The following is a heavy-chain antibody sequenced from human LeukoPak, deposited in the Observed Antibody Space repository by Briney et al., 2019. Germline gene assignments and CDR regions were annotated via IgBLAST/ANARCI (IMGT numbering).Heavy chain of an antibody. D-gene: IGHD2-15*01. Sequence: PGGSLRLSCAASGFTFSSYSMNWVRQAPGKGLEWVSYIGSSSSTIYYADSVKGRFTISRDNAKYLLYLQMNSLRAEDTAVYYCSRWWNAFDIWGQGTMVTVSS. CDR2: IGSSSSTI. V-gene: IGHV3-48*01. J-gene: IGHJ3*02. CDR1: GFTFSSYS. CDR3: SRWWNAFDI.